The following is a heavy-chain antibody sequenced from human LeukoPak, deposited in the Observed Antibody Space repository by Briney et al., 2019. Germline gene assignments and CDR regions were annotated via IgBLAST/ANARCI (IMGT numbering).Heavy chain of an antibody. Sequence: ASVKVSCKASGYTFTSYYMHWVRQAPGQGLEWMGIINPSGGSTSYAQKFQGRVTMTRDTSASTAYIELRSLRSEDTAMYYCARGSTSDWPLDHWGQETLVTISS. CDR3: ARGSTSDWPLDH. D-gene: IGHD2-2*01. J-gene: IGHJ4*02. V-gene: IGHV1-46*01. CDR1: GYTFTSYY. CDR2: INPSGGST.